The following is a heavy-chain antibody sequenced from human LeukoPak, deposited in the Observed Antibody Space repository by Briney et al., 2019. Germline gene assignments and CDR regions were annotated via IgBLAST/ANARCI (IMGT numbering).Heavy chain of an antibody. Sequence: GGSLRLSCAASGFTFSDYYMSWIRQAPGKGLEWVSYISSSGSTIYYADSVKGRFAISRDNAKNSLYLQMNSLRAEDTAVYYCAKPLTIFGGEAAFDIWGQGTMVTVSS. CDR2: ISSSGSTI. J-gene: IGHJ3*02. D-gene: IGHD3-3*01. CDR3: AKPLTIFGGEAAFDI. CDR1: GFTFSDYY. V-gene: IGHV3-11*01.